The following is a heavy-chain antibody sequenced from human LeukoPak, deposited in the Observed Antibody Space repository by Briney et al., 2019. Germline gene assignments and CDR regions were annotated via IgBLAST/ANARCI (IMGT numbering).Heavy chain of an antibody. V-gene: IGHV3-7*01. D-gene: IGHD3-10*01. J-gene: IGHJ4*02. Sequence: GGSLRLSCADSGVTFSSDWMSWVRQAPGKGLEWVAHIKPDGSEKYYVDSMKGRFTISRDNTKNSLSLQMNSLRAEDTAVYYCARLMEVVRGVIPPPLDYWGQGTLVTVSS. CDR2: IKPDGSEK. CDR3: ARLMEVVRGVIPPPLDY. CDR1: GVTFSSDW.